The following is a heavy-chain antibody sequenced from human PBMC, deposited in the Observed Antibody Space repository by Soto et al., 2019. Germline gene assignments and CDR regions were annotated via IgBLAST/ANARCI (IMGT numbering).Heavy chain of an antibody. CDR2: IYDSGST. CDR3: ARQPGYYDILTGYSTYYFDY. D-gene: IGHD3-9*01. J-gene: IGHJ4*02. CDR1: GGSISNYY. Sequence: SETLSHTCTVSGGSISNYYWSWVRQPPGKGLEWIGYIYDSGSTNYNPSLKSRVTISVDTSKNQFSLKLSSVTAADTAVYYCARQPGYYDILTGYSTYYFDYWGQGTPVTVSS. V-gene: IGHV4-59*08.